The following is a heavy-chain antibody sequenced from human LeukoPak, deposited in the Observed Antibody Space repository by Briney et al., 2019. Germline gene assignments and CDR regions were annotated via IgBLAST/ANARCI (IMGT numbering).Heavy chain of an antibody. CDR2: IYYSGTT. CDR1: GGSNSCYY. J-gene: IGHJ5*02. D-gene: IGHD2-15*01. V-gene: IGHV4-59*08. CDR3: ARLGYCSGGSCYSDQNWFDP. Sequence: SETLSLICTVSGGSNSCYYWRWIRQPPGKGLEWIGYIYYSGTTNYNTSRKSRVTISVDTSKNQSSLKLSSVTAADTAVYYCARLGYCSGGSCYSDQNWFDPWGQGTLVTVSS.